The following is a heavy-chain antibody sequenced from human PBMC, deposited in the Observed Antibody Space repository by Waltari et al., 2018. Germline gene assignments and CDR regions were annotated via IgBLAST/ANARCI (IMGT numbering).Heavy chain of an antibody. D-gene: IGHD3-16*01. V-gene: IGHV3-53*01. CDR1: GLRVSNSY. J-gene: IGHJ3*02. Sequence: EVQLVESGGGLIQPGGSLRLSCAASGLRVSNSYGSWVRQAPGKGLEWIAFIYGVDSTLYVDSVKGRFTVSRDNSKNTVHLQMNSVRVDDTAVYYCATFSNWVHDTFDIWGQGTLVSVSS. CDR2: IYGVDST. CDR3: ATFSNWVHDTFDI.